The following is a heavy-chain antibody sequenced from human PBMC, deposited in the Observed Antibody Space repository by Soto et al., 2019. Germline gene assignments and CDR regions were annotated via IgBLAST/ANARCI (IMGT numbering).Heavy chain of an antibody. CDR1: LFSLSTSGVG. J-gene: IGHJ4*02. V-gene: IGHV2-5*01. D-gene: IGHD6-13*01. CDR2: IYWNDDK. Sequence: XGPTLVNPTQTLSLTCTFSLFSLSTSGVGVGWIRQPPGKALEWLALIYWNDDKRYSPSLKSRLTITKDTSKNQVVLTMTNMDPVDTATYYCANSRGYSSSWPFDYWGQGTLVTVSS. CDR3: ANSRGYSSSWPFDY.